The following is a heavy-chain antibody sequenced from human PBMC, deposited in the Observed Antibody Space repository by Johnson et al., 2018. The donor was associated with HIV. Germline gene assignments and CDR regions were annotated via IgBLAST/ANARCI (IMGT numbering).Heavy chain of an antibody. J-gene: IGHJ3*02. CDR1: QFTFGRYG. D-gene: IGHD3-22*01. CDR3: ARDHYYDSSGYHEGDAFDI. CDR2: ISYDGSDK. V-gene: IGHV3-30*03. Sequence: QVQLVESGGGVVQPGRSLRLSCAVSQFTFGRYGMYWVRQAPGKGLEWVAGISYDGSDKYHTNSVWGRFIVSRDNSKNMLYLQMNSLRAEDTAVYYCARDHYYDSSGYHEGDAFDIWGQGTMVTVSS.